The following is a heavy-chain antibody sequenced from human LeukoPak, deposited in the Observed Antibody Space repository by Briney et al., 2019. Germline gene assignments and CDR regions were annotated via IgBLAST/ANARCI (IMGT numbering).Heavy chain of an antibody. Sequence: GGSPRLSCAASGFTFSSYGMSWVRQAPGKGLEWVSAISGSGGSTYYADSVKGRFTISRDNSKNTLYLQMNSLRAEDTAVYYCAKSGWFGELFSRGIDYWGQGTLVTVSS. J-gene: IGHJ4*02. V-gene: IGHV3-23*01. CDR3: AKSGWFGELFSRGIDY. CDR1: GFTFSSYG. CDR2: ISGSGGST. D-gene: IGHD3-10*01.